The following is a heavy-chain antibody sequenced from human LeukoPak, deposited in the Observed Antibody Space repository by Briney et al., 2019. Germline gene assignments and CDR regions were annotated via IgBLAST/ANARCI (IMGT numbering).Heavy chain of an antibody. CDR1: GFTFSDYY. J-gene: IGHJ1*01. CDR2: ISTSGSTR. CDR3: ASRHHIQH. Sequence: GGSLRLSCAASGFTFSDYYMNWIRQAPGKGQEWVSSISTSGSTRYCADSVKGRFTISRDNAKNSLYLQMNSLRAEDTAVYYCASRHHIQHWGQGTQVTVSS. D-gene: IGHD1-14*01. V-gene: IGHV3-11*04.